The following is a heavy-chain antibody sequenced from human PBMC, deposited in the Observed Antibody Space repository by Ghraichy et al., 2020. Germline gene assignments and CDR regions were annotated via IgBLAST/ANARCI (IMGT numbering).Heavy chain of an antibody. CDR3: ARGAFCSGYTCNSWFDP. Sequence: SETLSLTCVVSGYSISSAHYWGWIRQTSGRGLEWIGIIYHTGSTHYNPSLKSRVTISIDTSKNQFSLKMTTVTAADTAVYYCARGAFCSGYTCNSWFDPWGQGTLVPVSS. CDR1: GYSISSAHY. J-gene: IGHJ5*02. CDR2: IYHTGST. V-gene: IGHV4-38-2*01. D-gene: IGHD3-3*01.